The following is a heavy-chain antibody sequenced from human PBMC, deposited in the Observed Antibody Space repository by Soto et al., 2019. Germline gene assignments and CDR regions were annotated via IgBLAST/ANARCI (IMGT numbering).Heavy chain of an antibody. Sequence: SVKVSCKASGGTFSSYTISWVRQAPGQGLEWMGRIIPILGIANYAQKFQGRVTITADKSTSTAYMELSSLRSEDTAVYYCAKCRGDGYNFLCAFDIWGQGTMVT. D-gene: IGHD5-12*01. J-gene: IGHJ3*02. CDR2: IIPILGIA. V-gene: IGHV1-69*02. CDR3: AKCRGDGYNFLCAFDI. CDR1: GGTFSSYT.